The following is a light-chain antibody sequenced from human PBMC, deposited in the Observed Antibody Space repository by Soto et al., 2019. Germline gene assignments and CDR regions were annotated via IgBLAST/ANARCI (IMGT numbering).Light chain of an antibody. CDR1: QAMYQS. J-gene: IGKJ3*01. V-gene: IGKV1-27*01. CDR2: AAS. Sequence: DIQMTQSPSSLSASVGDRVTITCPASQAMYQSVAWYQQKPGQVPKLLIYAASTLHSGVPSRFSGSGSGAHFTLTITGLRPEDVAAYYCQEHNGDLAVAFGPGTTVD. CDR3: QEHNGDLAVA.